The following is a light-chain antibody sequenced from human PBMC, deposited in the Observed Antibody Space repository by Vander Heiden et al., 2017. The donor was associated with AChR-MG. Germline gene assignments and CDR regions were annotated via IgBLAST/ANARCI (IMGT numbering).Light chain of an antibody. Sequence: DIQMTQSPSTLSASVGDRVTITCRAGQNIGSSVAWYQQKPGKAPELLIYKASSLESGVPSRFSGSGSGTEFTLTISSLQPDDFATYYCQQYSIYWTFGQGTKVEIK. CDR1: QNIGSS. CDR2: KAS. V-gene: IGKV1-5*03. CDR3: QQYSIYWT. J-gene: IGKJ1*01.